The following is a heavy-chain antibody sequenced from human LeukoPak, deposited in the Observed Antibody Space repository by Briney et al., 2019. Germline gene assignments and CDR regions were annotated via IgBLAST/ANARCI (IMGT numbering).Heavy chain of an antibody. V-gene: IGHV1-58*01. Sequence: GASVKVSCKASRFTFTSSTVQWVRQARGQRLEWIGRIVVGSGKTDYAQKFQERVTITRDMSSSTAYMELSSLRSEDTAVYYCAADSVGPFFMDVWGKGTTVTVSS. CDR3: AADSVGPFFMDV. CDR1: RFTFTSST. J-gene: IGHJ6*03. CDR2: IVVGSGKT. D-gene: IGHD3-10*01.